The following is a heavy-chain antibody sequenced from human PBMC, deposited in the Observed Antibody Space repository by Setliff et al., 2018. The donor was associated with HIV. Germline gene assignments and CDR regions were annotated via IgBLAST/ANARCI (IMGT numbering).Heavy chain of an antibody. Sequence: PSETLSLTCTVSGGSINSSSYYWGWIRQPPGKGPEWIGSIYYSGSTYYNPSLKSRVTITEDTSKNQISLKLSSVSAADTAVDYCVRHGGTIVVVTTPRLVVWYIDLWGRGTLVTVSS. J-gene: IGHJ2*01. CDR3: VRHGGTIVVVTTPRLVVWYIDL. CDR2: IYYSGST. V-gene: IGHV4-39*01. CDR1: GGSINSSSYY. D-gene: IGHD2-21*02.